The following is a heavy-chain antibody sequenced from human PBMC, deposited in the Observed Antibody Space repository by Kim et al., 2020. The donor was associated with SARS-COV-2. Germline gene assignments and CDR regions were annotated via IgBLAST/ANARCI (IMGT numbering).Heavy chain of an antibody. J-gene: IGHJ6*02. CDR3: AKDLLDPYSGYVPYGMDV. D-gene: IGHD5-12*01. CDR1: GFTFSSYG. CDR2: ISYDGSNK. Sequence: GGSLRLSCAASGFTFSSYGMHWVRQAPGKGLEWVAVISYDGSNKYYADSVKGRFTISRDNSKNTLYLQMNSLRAEDTAVYYCAKDLLDPYSGYVPYGMDVWGQGTTVTVSS. V-gene: IGHV3-30*18.